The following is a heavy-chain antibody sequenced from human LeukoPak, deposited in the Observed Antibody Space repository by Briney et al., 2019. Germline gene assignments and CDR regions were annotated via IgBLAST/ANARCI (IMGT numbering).Heavy chain of an antibody. J-gene: IGHJ4*02. CDR1: GFTFSSYA. D-gene: IGHD2/OR15-2a*01. CDR3: ARVIVTVPGQSDYFDY. V-gene: IGHV3-23*01. CDR2: ISGSGGST. Sequence: GGSLRLSCAASGFTFSSYAMSWVRQAPGKGLEWVSAISGSGGSTYYADSVKGRFTISRDNSKNTLYLQMNSLRAEDTAVYYCARVIVTVPGQSDYFDYWGQGTLVTFSS.